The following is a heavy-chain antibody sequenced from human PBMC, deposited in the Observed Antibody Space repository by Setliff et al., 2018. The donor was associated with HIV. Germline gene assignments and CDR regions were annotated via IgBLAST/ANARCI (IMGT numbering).Heavy chain of an antibody. D-gene: IGHD6-13*01. CDR2: ISSSSSPI. Sequence: PGESLTISCAASGFSFSDYHMNWVRQAPGKGLEWISFISSSSSPIYYADSVKGRFTISRDNAKNSLFLQMNSLRAEDTAMYYCARAIGGIAATGPAIWGQGTMVTVSS. CDR1: GFSFSDYH. J-gene: IGHJ3*02. V-gene: IGHV3-48*04. CDR3: ARAIGGIAATGPAI.